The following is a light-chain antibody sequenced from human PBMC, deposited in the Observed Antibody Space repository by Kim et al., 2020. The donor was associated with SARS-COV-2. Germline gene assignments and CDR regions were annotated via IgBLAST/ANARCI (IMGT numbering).Light chain of an antibody. CDR2: EGN. V-gene: IGLV2-23*01. CDR1: SSDVGNYNL. J-gene: IGLJ2*01. CDR3: CSYAGSTSLK. Sequence: QSALTQPASVSGSPGQSITISCSGTSSDVGNYNLVSWFQQHPGKAPKLIIYEGNKRPSGVSNRFSGSKSGNTASLTISGLQAEDEANYYCCSYAGSTSLKFGGGTKLTVL.